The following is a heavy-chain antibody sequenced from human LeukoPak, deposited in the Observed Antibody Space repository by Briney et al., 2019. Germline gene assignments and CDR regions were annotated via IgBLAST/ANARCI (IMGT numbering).Heavy chain of an antibody. J-gene: IGHJ6*02. D-gene: IGHD5-18*01. V-gene: IGHV1-2*02. CDR2: INPNSGGT. CDR1: GYTFTSYY. Sequence: ASVKVSCKASGYTFTSYYMHWVRQAPGQGLEWMGWINPNSGGTNYAQKFQGRVTMTRDTSISTAYMELSRLRSDDTAVYYCARRQDTAMVFGMDVWGQGTTVTVSS. CDR3: ARRQDTAMVFGMDV.